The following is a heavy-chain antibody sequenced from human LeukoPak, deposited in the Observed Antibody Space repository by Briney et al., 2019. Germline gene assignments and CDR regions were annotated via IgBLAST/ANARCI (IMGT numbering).Heavy chain of an antibody. J-gene: IGHJ5*02. Sequence: GGSLRLSCAVSGFAFSSYALSWVRQAPGKGLEWVSSITGNTGRTYYADSVRGRFTISRDNSRDTLYLQMNNLRVEDTAIYYCAKGYDGDKSDPCSWGQGTLVTVFS. CDR2: ITGNTGRT. CDR1: GFAFSSYA. CDR3: AKGYDGDKSDPCS. V-gene: IGHV3-23*01. D-gene: IGHD4-23*01.